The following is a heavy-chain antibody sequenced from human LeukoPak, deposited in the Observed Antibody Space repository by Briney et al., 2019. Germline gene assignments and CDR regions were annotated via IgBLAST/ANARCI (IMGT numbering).Heavy chain of an antibody. CDR1: GFTFSSYA. Sequence: QPGRSLRLSCAASGFTFSSYAIHWVRQAPGKGLEWVAVISSDGRDKHHADSVKGRFTISRDNSKNTLYLQTNSLRAEDAAVYWCARDLRRIAAYYFDCWGQGTLVTVSS. V-gene: IGHV3-30*03. CDR3: ARDLRRIAAYYFDC. CDR2: ISSDGRDK. D-gene: IGHD6-25*01. J-gene: IGHJ4*02.